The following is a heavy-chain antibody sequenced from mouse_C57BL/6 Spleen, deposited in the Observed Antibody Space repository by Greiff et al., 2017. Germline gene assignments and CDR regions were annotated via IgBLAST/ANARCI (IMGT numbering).Heavy chain of an antibody. J-gene: IGHJ2*01. V-gene: IGHV1-50*01. CDR1: GYTFTSYW. CDR3: ARYYDGYYVSYYFDY. D-gene: IGHD2-3*01. CDR2: IDPSDSYT. Sequence: QVQLQQPGAELVKPGASVKLSCKASGYTFTSYWMQWVKQRPGQGLEWIGEIDPSDSYTNYNQKFKGKATLTVDTSSSTAYMQLSSLTSEDSAVYYCARYYDGYYVSYYFDYWGQGTTLTVSS.